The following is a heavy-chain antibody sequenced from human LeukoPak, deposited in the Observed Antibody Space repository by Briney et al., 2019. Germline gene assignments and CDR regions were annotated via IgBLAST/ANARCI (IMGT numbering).Heavy chain of an antibody. J-gene: IGHJ3*02. V-gene: IGHV3-64*01. CDR3: ARGGTGTTDAFDI. CDR1: GFTFSSYA. D-gene: IGHD1-1*01. CDR2: ISSNGGST. Sequence: GGSLRPSCAASGFTFSSYAMHWVRQAPGKGLEYVSAISSNGGSTYYANSVKGRFTISRDNSKNTLYLQMGSLRAEDMAVYYCARGGTGTTDAFDIWGQGTMVTVSS.